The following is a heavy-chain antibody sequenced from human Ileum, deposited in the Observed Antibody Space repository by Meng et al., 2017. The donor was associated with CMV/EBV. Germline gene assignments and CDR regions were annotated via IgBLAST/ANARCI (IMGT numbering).Heavy chain of an antibody. CDR3: AGGAITGTTEVPFDY. CDR1: VASISSGSYD. V-gene: IGHV4-61*02. Sequence: VHLRESAPAPVKPSPPLPLPCTFPVASISSGSYDWSWIRQPAGKGLEWIGRIYTSESTNYNPSLKSRVTISVDTSKNQFSLKLSSVTATDTAVYYCAGGAITGTTEVPFDYWGQGTLVTVSS. CDR2: IYTSEST. J-gene: IGHJ4*02. D-gene: IGHD1-20*01.